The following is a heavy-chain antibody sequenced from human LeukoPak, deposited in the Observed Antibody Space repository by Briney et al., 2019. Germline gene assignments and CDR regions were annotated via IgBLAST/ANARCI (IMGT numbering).Heavy chain of an antibody. J-gene: IGHJ4*02. CDR2: ISSSSSYI. V-gene: IGHV3-21*01. D-gene: IGHD2-15*01. CDR1: GFTFSSYS. Sequence: KPGGSLRLSCAASGFTFSSYSMNWVRKAPGKGLEWVSSISSSSSYIYYADSVKGRFTISRDNAKNSLYLQMNSLRAEDTAVYYCARLGVVAATGHWGQGTLVTVSS. CDR3: ARLGVVAATGH.